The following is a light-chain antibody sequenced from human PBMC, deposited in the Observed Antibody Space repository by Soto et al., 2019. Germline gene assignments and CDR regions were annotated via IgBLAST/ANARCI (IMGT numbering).Light chain of an antibody. CDR1: QSVRTK. CDR2: GAS. J-gene: IGKJ5*01. Sequence: EIVMTQSPDTLYVSPGEGATLSCRASQSVRTKLAWYQQKAGQAPRLLIYGASTRATGIPDRFSGSGSGTDFTFTISSLQPEDIATYYCQQYDNLPPFTFGQGTRLEIK. CDR3: QQYDNLPPFT. V-gene: IGKV3-15*01.